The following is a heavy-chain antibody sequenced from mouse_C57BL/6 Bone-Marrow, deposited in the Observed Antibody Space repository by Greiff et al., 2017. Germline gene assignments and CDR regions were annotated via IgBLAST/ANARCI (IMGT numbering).Heavy chain of an antibody. CDR3: ARRDYSNRFDY. V-gene: IGHV1-4*01. D-gene: IGHD2-5*01. CDR1: GYTFTSYT. Sequence: QVHVKQSGAELARPGASVKMSCKASGYTFTSYTMHWVKQRPGQGLEWIGYINPSSGYTKYNQKFKDKATLTADKSSSTAYMQLSSLTSEDSAVYYCARRDYSNRFDYWGQGTTLTVSS. J-gene: IGHJ2*01. CDR2: INPSSGYT.